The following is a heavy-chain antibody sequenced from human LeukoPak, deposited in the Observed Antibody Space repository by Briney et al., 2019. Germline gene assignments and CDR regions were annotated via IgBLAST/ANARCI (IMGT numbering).Heavy chain of an antibody. V-gene: IGHV1-2*06. CDR2: IFSHSGGT. J-gene: IGHJ4*02. CDR1: GYTFSGYN. Sequence: ASVKVSCKASGYTFSGYNLHWVRQATGQGLEWMGRIFSHSGGTNYAQKFQGRVTMTRDTSASTAYMELSRLTSDDTAVYYCARGDNYGHDYWGQGTLVTVSS. D-gene: IGHD5-18*01. CDR3: ARGDNYGHDY.